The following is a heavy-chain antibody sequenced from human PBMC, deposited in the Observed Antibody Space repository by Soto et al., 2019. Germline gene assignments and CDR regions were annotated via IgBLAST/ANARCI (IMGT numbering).Heavy chain of an antibody. Sequence: ESGGGVVQPGRSLRLSCAASGFTFSSYGMHWVRQAPGKGLEWVAVIWYDGSNKYYADSVKGRFTISRDNSKNTLYLQMNSLRAEDTAVYYCARDSGSNGAFDIWGQGTMVTVSS. CDR2: IWYDGSNK. CDR1: GFTFSSYG. D-gene: IGHD1-26*01. CDR3: ARDSGSNGAFDI. V-gene: IGHV3-33*01. J-gene: IGHJ3*02.